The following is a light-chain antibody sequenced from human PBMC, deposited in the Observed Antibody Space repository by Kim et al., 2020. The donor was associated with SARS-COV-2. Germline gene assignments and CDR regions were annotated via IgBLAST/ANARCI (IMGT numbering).Light chain of an antibody. CDR1: HSVGIS. J-gene: IGKJ2*01. Sequence: SLSPGEGATLSCRASHSVGISLAWYQQTPGQPPRLLIYDASIRATGIPDRFSGSGSGTDFTLTISSLQPEDSATYYCQQSYSTLYTFGQGTKLEI. V-gene: IGKV3-11*01. CDR2: DAS. CDR3: QQSYSTLYT.